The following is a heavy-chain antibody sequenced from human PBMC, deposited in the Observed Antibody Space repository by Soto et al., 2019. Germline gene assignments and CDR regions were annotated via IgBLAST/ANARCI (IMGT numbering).Heavy chain of an antibody. V-gene: IGHV4-59*01. D-gene: IGHD5-18*01. Sequence: SETLSLTCAVYGGSFRGYYWSWIRQPPGKGLEWIGYINHNGSTNYNPSLKSRVTISVDTSKNQFSLKLSSVTAADTAVYYCAREPAMVWFDYWGQGTLVTVSS. CDR3: AREPAMVWFDY. J-gene: IGHJ4*02. CDR2: INHNGST. CDR1: GGSFRGYY.